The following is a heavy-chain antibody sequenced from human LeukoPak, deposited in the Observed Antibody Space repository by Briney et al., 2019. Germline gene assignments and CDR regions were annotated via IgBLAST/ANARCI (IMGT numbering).Heavy chain of an antibody. CDR2: TYYRSKWYN. Sequence: SQTLSLTCAISGDSVSSNSAAWNWIRQSPSRGLEWLGRTYYRSKWYNDYAASVKSRITINPDTSKNQFSLQLNSVTPEDTAVYYCARDEDIVATTWGGFDYWGQGTLVTVSS. V-gene: IGHV6-1*01. J-gene: IGHJ4*02. CDR1: GDSVSSNSAA. CDR3: ARDEDIVATTWGGFDY. D-gene: IGHD5-12*01.